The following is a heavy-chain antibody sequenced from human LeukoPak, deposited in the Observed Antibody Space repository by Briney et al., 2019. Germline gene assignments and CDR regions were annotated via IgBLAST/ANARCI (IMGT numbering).Heavy chain of an antibody. D-gene: IGHD1-26*01. V-gene: IGHV3-23*01. CDR2: ITDSGDGT. CDR3: AKDSPVATR. CDR1: GFTFSSYA. Sequence: PGGSLRLSCAASGFTFSSYAMHWVRQAPGKGLEWVSSITDSGDGTYYAASVKGRFTISRDNSKNTLYLQMNSLRAEDTAIYYCAKDSPVATRWGQGTLVTVSS. J-gene: IGHJ4*02.